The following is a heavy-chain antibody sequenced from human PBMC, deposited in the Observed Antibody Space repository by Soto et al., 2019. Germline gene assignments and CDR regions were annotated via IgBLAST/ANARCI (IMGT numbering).Heavy chain of an antibody. J-gene: IGHJ4*02. V-gene: IGHV1-69*13. CDR2: IIPIFGTA. D-gene: IGHD4-17*01. CDR3: ARDGEYGDYSFDY. CDR1: GGTFSSYA. Sequence: ASVKVSCKASGGTFSSYAISWVRQAPGQGLEWMGGIIPIFGTANYAQKFQGRVTITADESTSTAYMELSSLRSEDTAVYYCARDGEYGDYSFDYWGQGTLVTVSS.